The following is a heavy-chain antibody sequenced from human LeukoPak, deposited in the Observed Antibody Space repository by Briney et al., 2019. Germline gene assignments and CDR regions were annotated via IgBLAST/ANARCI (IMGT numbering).Heavy chain of an antibody. Sequence: GSLRLSCAASGFIFRSYEMNWVRQAPGKGLEWVSVISADSATTFYADSVKGRFTISRDNAKNTVFLQMSSLRAEDTALYYCARKSASGNYPLDYWGQGTLVTVSS. CDR2: ISADSATT. CDR1: GFIFRSYE. V-gene: IGHV3-23*01. J-gene: IGHJ4*02. D-gene: IGHD3-10*01. CDR3: ARKSASGNYPLDY.